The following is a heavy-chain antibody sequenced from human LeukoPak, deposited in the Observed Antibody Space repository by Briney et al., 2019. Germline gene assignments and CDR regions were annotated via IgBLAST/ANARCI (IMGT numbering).Heavy chain of an antibody. Sequence: SETLSLTCTVSGGSISSYYWSWIRQPPGKGLEWIGYIYYSGSTNYNPSLKSRVTISVDTSKNQFSLKVSSLTAADTAVYYCASYYYGSGSYEDYWGQGTLVTVSS. D-gene: IGHD3-10*01. CDR1: GGSISSYY. J-gene: IGHJ4*02. CDR3: ASYYYGSGSYEDY. CDR2: IYYSGST. V-gene: IGHV4-59*08.